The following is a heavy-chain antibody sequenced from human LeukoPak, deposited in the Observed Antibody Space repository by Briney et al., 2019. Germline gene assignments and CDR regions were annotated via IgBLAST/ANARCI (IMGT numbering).Heavy chain of an antibody. CDR1: GFTFSNYA. V-gene: IGHV3-23*01. J-gene: IGHJ4*02. CDR3: AKGGRGYSYGSLDY. D-gene: IGHD5-18*01. Sequence: GGSLRLSCAASGFTFSNYAMSWVRQAPGKGLEWVSPISDSGASTYYADSVKGRFTISRDNSKNTLYLQMNSLRVEDSAVYYCAKGGRGYSYGSLDYRGQGTLVTVSS. CDR2: ISDSGAST.